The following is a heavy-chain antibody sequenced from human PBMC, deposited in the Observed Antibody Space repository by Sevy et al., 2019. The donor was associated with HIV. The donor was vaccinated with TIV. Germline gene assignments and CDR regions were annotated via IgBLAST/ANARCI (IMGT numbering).Heavy chain of an antibody. J-gene: IGHJ5*02. CDR2: INPSGGST. V-gene: IGHV1-46*01. CDR1: GYTFTSYY. Sequence: ASLKVSCKASGYTFTSYYMHWVRQAPGQGLEWMGIINPSGGSTSYAQKFQGRVTMTRDTSTSTVYMELSSLRSEDTAVYYCARAGPSRITMVRGVSNWFDPWGQGTLVTVSS. D-gene: IGHD3-10*01. CDR3: ARAGPSRITMVRGVSNWFDP.